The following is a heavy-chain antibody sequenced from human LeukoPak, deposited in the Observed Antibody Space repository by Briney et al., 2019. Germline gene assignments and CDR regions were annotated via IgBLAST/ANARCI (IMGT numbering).Heavy chain of an antibody. CDR3: AELGITMIGGV. CDR1: GFTFSNYN. CDR2: ITRDSIYT. Sequence: GGSLRLSCAASGFTFSNYNMNWVRQTPGKGLEWVSSITRDSIYTFYADSVKGRFTISRDNAKNSLYLQMNSLRAEDTAVYYCAELGITMIGGVWGKGTTVTISS. V-gene: IGHV3-21*01. D-gene: IGHD3-10*02. J-gene: IGHJ6*04.